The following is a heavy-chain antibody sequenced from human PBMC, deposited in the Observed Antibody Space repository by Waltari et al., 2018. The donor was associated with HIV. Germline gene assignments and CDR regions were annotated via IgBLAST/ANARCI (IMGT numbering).Heavy chain of an antibody. V-gene: IGHV5-51*03. J-gene: IGHJ3*02. CDR2: IYPGDSDT. CDR1: GYSFTSYW. CDR3: ARRKYNWNYGRAGAFDI. Sequence: EVQLVQSGAEVKKPGESLKISCKGSGYSFTSYWIGWVRQMPGKGLEWMGIIYPGDSDTRYSPAFQGQVTISADKSISAAYLQWSSLKASDTAMYYCARRKYNWNYGRAGAFDIWGQGTMVTVSS. D-gene: IGHD1-7*01.